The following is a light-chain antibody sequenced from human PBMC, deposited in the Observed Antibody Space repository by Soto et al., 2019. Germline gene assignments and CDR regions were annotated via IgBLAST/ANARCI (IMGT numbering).Light chain of an antibody. J-gene: IGKJ2*01. CDR1: QSISSW. CDR3: QQYNSYSPYT. Sequence: DIQMTQSPSTLSASVGDRVTITCRASQSISSWLACYQQKPGKAHKLLIYDASSLERGVTSRFSCSGSGTEFTLTISSLQPDDFATYYCQQYNSYSPYTFGHGTKLEIK. CDR2: DAS. V-gene: IGKV1-5*01.